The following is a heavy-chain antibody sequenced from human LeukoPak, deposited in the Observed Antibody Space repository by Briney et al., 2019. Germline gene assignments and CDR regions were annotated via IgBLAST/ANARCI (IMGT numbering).Heavy chain of an antibody. D-gene: IGHD3-9*01. CDR2: ISYDGSNK. V-gene: IGHV3-30*18. CDR3: AKGRYYDSGNAFDI. J-gene: IGHJ3*02. CDR1: GFTFSSYG. Sequence: GGSLRLSCAASGFTFSSYGMHWVRQAPGKGLEWVAVISYDGSNKYYADSVKGRFTISRDNSKNTLYLQMNSLRAEGTAVYYCAKGRYYDSGNAFDIWGQRTVVTVSS.